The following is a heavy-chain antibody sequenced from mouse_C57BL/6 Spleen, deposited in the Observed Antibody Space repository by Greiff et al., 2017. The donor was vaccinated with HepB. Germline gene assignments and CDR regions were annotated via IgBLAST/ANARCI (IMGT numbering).Heavy chain of an antibody. CDR2: IDPSDSYT. Sequence: QVQLQHPGAELVMPGASVKLSCKASGYTFTSYWMHWVKQRPGQGLEWIGEIDPSDSYTNYNQKFKGKSTLTVDKSSSTAYMQLSSLTSEDSAVYYCARKDYDGYYLGYWGQGTTLTVSS. CDR1: GYTFTSYW. D-gene: IGHD2-3*01. CDR3: ARKDYDGYYLGY. J-gene: IGHJ2*01. V-gene: IGHV1-69*01.